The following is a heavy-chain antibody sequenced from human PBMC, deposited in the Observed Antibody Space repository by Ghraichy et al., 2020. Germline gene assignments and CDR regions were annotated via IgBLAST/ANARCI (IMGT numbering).Heavy chain of an antibody. V-gene: IGHV3-30-3*01. CDR3: ARRKDTAMDFDY. J-gene: IGHJ4*02. Sequence: GGSLRLSCAASGFTFSSYAMHWVRQAPGKGLEWVAVISYDGSNKYYADSVKCRFTISRDNSKNTLYLQMNSLRAEDTAVYYCARRKDTAMDFDYWGQGTLVTVSS. CDR2: ISYDGSNK. D-gene: IGHD5-18*01. CDR1: GFTFSSYA.